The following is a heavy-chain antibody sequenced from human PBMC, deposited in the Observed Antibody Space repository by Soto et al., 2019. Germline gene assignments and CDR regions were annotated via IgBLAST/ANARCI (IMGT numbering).Heavy chain of an antibody. CDR1: GYSFTSYW. V-gene: IGHV5-10-1*01. D-gene: IGHD3-9*01. CDR3: ARHLINYDILTGYYTSYYFDY. J-gene: IGHJ4*02. Sequence: GESLKISCKGSGYSFTSYWISWVRQMPGKGLEWMGRIDPSGSYTNYSPSFQGHVTISADKSISTAYLQWSSLKASDTAMYYCARHLINYDILTGYYTSYYFDYWGQGTLVTVSS. CDR2: IDPSGSYT.